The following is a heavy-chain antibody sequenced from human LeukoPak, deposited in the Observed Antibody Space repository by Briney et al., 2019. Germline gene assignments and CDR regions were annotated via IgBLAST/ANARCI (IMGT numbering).Heavy chain of an antibody. CDR2: INHSGST. CDR3: ARGIGGWSTRFDS. Sequence: SETLSLTCAVYGGSFSGYYWSWIRQPPGKGLEWIGEINHSGSTNYNPSLKSRVTISVDTSKNQFSLKLSSVTAADTAVYYCARGIGGWSTRFDSWGQGTLVTVSS. CDR1: GGSFSGYY. J-gene: IGHJ4*02. V-gene: IGHV4-34*01. D-gene: IGHD6-19*01.